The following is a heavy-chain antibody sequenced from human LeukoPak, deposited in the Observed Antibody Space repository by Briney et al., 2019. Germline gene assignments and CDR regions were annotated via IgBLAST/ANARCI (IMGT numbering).Heavy chain of an antibody. J-gene: IGHJ5*02. V-gene: IGHV4-61*02. D-gene: IGHD3-16*01. CDR1: GASISSGCDY. Sequence: SETLSLTCTVSGASISSGCDYWTWIRQPAGKGLERIGRIYNSGTTNYNPSLKIRLSMSSDTSKNQFSLQMTSVTAADTAVYFCARGLERFSVFGEVTITENWFDPWGPGTLVTVSS. CDR3: ARGLERFSVFGEVTITENWFDP. CDR2: IYNSGTT.